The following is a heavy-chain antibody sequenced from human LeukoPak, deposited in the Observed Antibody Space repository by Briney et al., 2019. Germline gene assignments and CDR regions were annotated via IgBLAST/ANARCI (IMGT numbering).Heavy chain of an antibody. CDR1: GGSISSSNW. J-gene: IGHJ5*02. D-gene: IGHD6-13*01. CDR3: ARYLRVTAAGVDP. Sequence: SGTLSLTCAVSGGSISSSNWWSWVRQSPGKGLEWIGEIYHSGSTNYNPSLKSRVTISLDMSKNQFSLKLRSVTAADTAVYYCARYLRVTAAGVDPWGQGVLVTVSS. CDR2: IYHSGST. V-gene: IGHV4-4*02.